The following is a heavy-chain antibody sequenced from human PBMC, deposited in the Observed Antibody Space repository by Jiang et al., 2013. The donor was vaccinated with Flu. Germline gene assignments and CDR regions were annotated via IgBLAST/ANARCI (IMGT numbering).Heavy chain of an antibody. CDR3: ARGLGYCSGGSCGPDY. Sequence: GLVKPSETLSLTCAVYGGSFSGYYWSWIRQPPGKGLEWIGEINHSGSTNYNPSLKSRVTISVDTSKNQFSLKLSSVTAADTAVYYCARGLGYCSGGSCGPDYWGQGTLVTVSS. J-gene: IGHJ4*02. V-gene: IGHV4-34*01. D-gene: IGHD2-15*01. CDR2: INHSGST. CDR1: GGSFSGYY.